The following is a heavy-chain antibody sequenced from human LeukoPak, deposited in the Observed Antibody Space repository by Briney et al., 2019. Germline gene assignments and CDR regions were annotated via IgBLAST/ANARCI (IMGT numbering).Heavy chain of an antibody. V-gene: IGHV1-69*13. Sequence: SVKVSCKVSGYTLTELSMHWVRQAPGKGLEWMGGIIPIFGTANYAQKFQGRVTITADESTSTAYMELSSLRSEDTAVYYCARAKEYYYDSSGLFDYWGQGTLVTVSS. CDR1: GYTLTELS. D-gene: IGHD3-22*01. J-gene: IGHJ4*02. CDR2: IIPIFGTA. CDR3: ARAKEYYYDSSGLFDY.